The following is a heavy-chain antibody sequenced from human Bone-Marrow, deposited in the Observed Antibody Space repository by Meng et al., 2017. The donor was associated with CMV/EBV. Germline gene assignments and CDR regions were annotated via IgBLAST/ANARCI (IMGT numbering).Heavy chain of an antibody. CDR3: ARREGGYSYGYYYYGMDV. V-gene: IGHV3-7*01. J-gene: IGHJ6*02. CDR1: GFTFSSYW. Sequence: GGSLRLSCAASGFTFSSYWMSWVRQAPGKGLEWVANIKQDGSGKYYVDSVKGRFTISRDNSKNTLHLQMNSLRAEDTAVYYCARREGGYSYGYYYYGMDVWGQGTTVTVSS. D-gene: IGHD5-18*01. CDR2: IKQDGSGK.